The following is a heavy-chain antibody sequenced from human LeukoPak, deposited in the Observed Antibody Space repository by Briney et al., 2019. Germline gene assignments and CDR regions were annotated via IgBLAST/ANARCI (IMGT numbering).Heavy chain of an antibody. V-gene: IGHV3-53*01. Sequence: TGGSLRLSCAASGLSFSFYAMSWVRQAPGKGLEWVSVIYSGGSTYYADSVKGRFTISRDNSKNTLYLQMNSLRAEDTAVYYCARESHDSSGYPFDYWGQGTLVTVSS. D-gene: IGHD3-22*01. CDR2: IYSGGST. J-gene: IGHJ4*02. CDR3: ARESHDSSGYPFDY. CDR1: GLSFSFYA.